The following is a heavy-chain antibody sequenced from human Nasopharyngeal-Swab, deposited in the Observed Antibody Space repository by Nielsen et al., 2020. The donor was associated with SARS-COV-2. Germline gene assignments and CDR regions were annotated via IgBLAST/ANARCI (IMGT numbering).Heavy chain of an antibody. V-gene: IGHV3-13*01. CDR3: ARDQRVSAAGTRHLFDY. J-gene: IGHJ4*02. D-gene: IGHD6-13*01. Sequence: LSLTCAASGFTFSSYDMHWVRQATGKGLEWVSAIGTAGDTYYPGSVKGRFTISRDNAKNSLYLQMNSLRAEDTAVYYCARDQRVSAAGTRHLFDYWGQGTLVTVSS. CDR2: IGTAGDT. CDR1: GFTFSSYD.